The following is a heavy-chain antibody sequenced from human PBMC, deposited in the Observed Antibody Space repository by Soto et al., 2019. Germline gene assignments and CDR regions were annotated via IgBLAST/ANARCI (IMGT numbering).Heavy chain of an antibody. J-gene: IGHJ6*02. D-gene: IGHD6-13*01. Sequence: SVKVSCKSSVYTLTCYYMHWVRQAPGQGLEWMGWINPNSGGTNYAQKFQGWVTMTRDTSISTAYMELSRLRSDDTAVYYCERAIAAAGAYYGMDVWGQGTTVIVSS. CDR2: INPNSGGT. V-gene: IGHV1-2*04. CDR1: VYTLTCYY. CDR3: ERAIAAAGAYYGMDV.